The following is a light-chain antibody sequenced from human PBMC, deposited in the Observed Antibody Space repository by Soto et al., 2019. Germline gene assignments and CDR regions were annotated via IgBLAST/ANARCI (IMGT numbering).Light chain of an antibody. CDR3: QQRSNWLWT. CDR2: DAS. V-gene: IGKV3-11*01. CDR1: QSVSSY. J-gene: IGKJ1*01. Sequence: VLTQSPATLSLSPGARAPLSCRASQSVSSYLAWYQQKPGQAPRLLIYDASNRATGIPARFSGSGSGTDFTLTISSLEPEDFAVYYCQQRSNWLWTFGQGTKVDIK.